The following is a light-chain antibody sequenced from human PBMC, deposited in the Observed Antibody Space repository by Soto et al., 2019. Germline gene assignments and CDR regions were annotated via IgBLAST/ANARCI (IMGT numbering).Light chain of an antibody. J-gene: IGKJ5*01. V-gene: IGKV1-39*01. CDR1: QSISTY. CDR2: AAS. CDR3: QQSYRTPIT. Sequence: IPMTQFRSSLSASIGDSVTITWRASQSISTYLNWYQQMPGKAPNLLIYAASSLQSGVPSRFSGSGSGTDFTLAISSLQPEDFATYYCQQSYRTPITFGQGTRLEIK.